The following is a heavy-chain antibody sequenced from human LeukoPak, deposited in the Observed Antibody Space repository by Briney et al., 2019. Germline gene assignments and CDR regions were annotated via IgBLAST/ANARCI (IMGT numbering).Heavy chain of an antibody. CDR3: ARQTPSRIAVAGPDAFDI. Sequence: GESLKISCKGSGYSFTSYWLGWVRQMPGKGLEWMGIIYPGDSDTRYSPSFQGQVTISADKSISTAYLQWSSLKASDTAMYYCARQTPSRIAVAGPDAFDIWGQGTMVTVSS. V-gene: IGHV5-51*01. J-gene: IGHJ3*02. CDR1: GYSFTSYW. D-gene: IGHD6-19*01. CDR2: IYPGDSDT.